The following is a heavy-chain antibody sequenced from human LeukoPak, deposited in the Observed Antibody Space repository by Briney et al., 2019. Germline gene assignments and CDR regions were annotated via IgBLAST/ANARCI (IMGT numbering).Heavy chain of an antibody. V-gene: IGHV3-20*04. D-gene: IGHD3-22*01. CDR3: ARGLMGGYPHFDY. CDR2: INWKGNNI. J-gene: IGHJ4*02. Sequence: GGSLRLSCAASGLIFDDYDMSWVRQAPGKGLEWVSNINWKGNNIGYADSLRGRFTISRDNAKNSLYLQMNSLRAEDTALYYCARGLMGGYPHFDYWGQGTLVTVSS. CDR1: GLIFDDYD.